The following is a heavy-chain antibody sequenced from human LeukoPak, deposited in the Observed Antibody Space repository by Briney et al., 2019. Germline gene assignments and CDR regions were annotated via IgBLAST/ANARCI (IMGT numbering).Heavy chain of an antibody. CDR2: ISDDGSNK. V-gene: IGHV3-30*03. CDR1: GFTVSSNS. Sequence: GGSLRLSCTVSGFTVSSNSMSWVRQAPGKGLEWVAVISDDGSNKYYADSVKGRFTISRDNSKNTLYLQMNSLRAEDTAVYYCARDKYPNYYDSSGPSALGYWGQGTLVTVSS. CDR3: ARDKYPNYYDSSGPSALGY. D-gene: IGHD3-22*01. J-gene: IGHJ4*02.